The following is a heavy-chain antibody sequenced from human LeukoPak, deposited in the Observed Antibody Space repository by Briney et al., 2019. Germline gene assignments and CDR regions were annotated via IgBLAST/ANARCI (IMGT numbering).Heavy chain of an antibody. D-gene: IGHD2-2*01. CDR3: AREKGRVVVVPAARRVRWFDP. CDR1: GGSISSSNW. Sequence: TPSETLSLTCAVSGGSISSSNWWSWVRQPPGKGLEWIGEIYHSGSTNYNPSLKSRVTISVDKSKNQFSLKLSPVTAADTAVYYCAREKGRVVVVPAARRVRWFDPWGQGTLVTVSS. J-gene: IGHJ5*02. CDR2: IYHSGST. V-gene: IGHV4-4*02.